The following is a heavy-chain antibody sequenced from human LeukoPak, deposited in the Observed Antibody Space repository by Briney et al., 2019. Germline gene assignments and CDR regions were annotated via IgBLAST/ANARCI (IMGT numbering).Heavy chain of an antibody. J-gene: IGHJ4*02. D-gene: IGHD3-10*01. CDR2: ISGSGGST. V-gene: IGHV3-23*01. Sequence: GSLRLSCAASRFTFSSYAMNWVRQAPGKGLEWVSVISGSGGSTSYADSVKGRFTISRDNSKNTLYLQMNSLRAEDTAVYYCARDLGGSGNYYPYFDCWGQGTLVTVSS. CDR1: RFTFSSYA. CDR3: ARDLGGSGNYYPYFDC.